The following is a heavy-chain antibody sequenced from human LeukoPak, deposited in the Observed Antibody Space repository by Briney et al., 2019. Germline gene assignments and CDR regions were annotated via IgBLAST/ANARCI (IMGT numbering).Heavy chain of an antibody. CDR3: AKGTSSWHEFDS. D-gene: IGHD6-13*01. V-gene: IGHV3-43D*03. CDR2: ITWDGDST. J-gene: IGHJ4*02. Sequence: GGSLRLSCAAAGFTFDDYAMHWVRQAPGKGLEWVSLITWDGDSTYYADSVKGRFTISRDNSKNYLYLQMNSLRAEDTALYYCAKGTSSWHEFDSWGQGTLVTVSS. CDR1: GFTFDDYA.